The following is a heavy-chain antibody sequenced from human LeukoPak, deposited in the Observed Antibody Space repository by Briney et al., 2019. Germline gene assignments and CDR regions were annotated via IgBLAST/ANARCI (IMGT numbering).Heavy chain of an antibody. V-gene: IGHV3-23*01. CDR2: ISGSGDST. Sequence: PGGSLRLSCAASGFTFSNYAMSWVRQAPGKGLEWVSAISGSGDSTYYADSVKGRFTISRDNSKNTLYLQMNSLRAEDTAVYYCARSYYYGSGSYYKKRAYFDYWGQGTLVTVSS. CDR3: ARSYYYGSGSYYKKRAYFDY. CDR1: GFTFSNYA. J-gene: IGHJ4*02. D-gene: IGHD3-10*01.